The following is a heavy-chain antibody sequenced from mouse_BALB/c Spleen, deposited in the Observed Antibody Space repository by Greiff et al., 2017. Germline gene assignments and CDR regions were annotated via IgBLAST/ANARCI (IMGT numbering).Heavy chain of an antibody. D-gene: IGHD1-1*01. CDR3: VITTVGNYFDY. J-gene: IGHJ2*01. CDR2: IDPANGNT. V-gene: IGHV14-3*02. Sequence: VQLKESGAELVKPGASVKLSCTASGFNIKDTYMHWVKQRPEQGLEWIGRIDPANGNTKYDPKFQGKATITADTSSNTAYLQLSSLTSEDTAVYYCVITTVGNYFDYWGQGTTLTVSS. CDR1: GFNIKDTY.